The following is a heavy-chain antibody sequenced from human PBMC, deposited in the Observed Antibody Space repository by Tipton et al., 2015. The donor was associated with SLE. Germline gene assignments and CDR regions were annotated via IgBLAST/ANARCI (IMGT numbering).Heavy chain of an antibody. CDR1: GFTFSSYW. CDR2: IKQDGSEK. Sequence: SLRLSCAASGFTFSSYWMSWVRQAPGKGLEWVANIKQDGSEKYYVDSVKGRFTISRDNAKNTLYLQMNSLRAEDTAVYYCARGIAVAGTGAFDIWGQGTMVTVSS. D-gene: IGHD6-19*01. J-gene: IGHJ3*02. V-gene: IGHV3-7*04. CDR3: ARGIAVAGTGAFDI.